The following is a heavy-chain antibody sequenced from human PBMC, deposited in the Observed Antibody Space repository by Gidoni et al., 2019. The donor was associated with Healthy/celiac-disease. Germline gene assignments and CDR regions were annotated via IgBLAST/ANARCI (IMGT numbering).Heavy chain of an antibody. V-gene: IGHV3-23*04. J-gene: IGHJ4*02. D-gene: IGHD3-10*01. Sequence: EVQLVESGGGLVQPGGSLRLSCAASGFPFTTYARSWVRQAPGKGLEWVSAIRGSGGSTYYADSVKVRLTSSRDNSKNTLYLQMNSLRAEDTAVYYCAKDTTADPPSTYGSGIDWGQGTLVTVSS. CDR3: AKDTTADPPSTYGSGID. CDR1: GFPFTTYA. CDR2: IRGSGGST.